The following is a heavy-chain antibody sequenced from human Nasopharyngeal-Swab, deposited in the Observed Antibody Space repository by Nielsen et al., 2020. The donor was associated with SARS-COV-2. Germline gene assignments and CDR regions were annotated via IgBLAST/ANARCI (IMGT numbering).Heavy chain of an antibody. CDR2: IYPGDSDT. D-gene: IGHD5-24*01. J-gene: IGHJ4*02. V-gene: IGHV5-51*01. CDR1: GYSFTSYW. CDR3: ARQALGRDGYINPDY. Sequence: GESLKISCKGSGYSFTSYWIGWVRQMPGKGLEWMGIIYPGDSDTRYSPSFQGQVTISADKFISTAYLQWSSLKASDTAMYYCARQALGRDGYINPDYWGQGTLVTVSS.